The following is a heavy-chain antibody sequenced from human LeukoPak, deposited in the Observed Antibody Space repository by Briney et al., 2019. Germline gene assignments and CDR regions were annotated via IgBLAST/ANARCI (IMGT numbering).Heavy chain of an antibody. J-gene: IGHJ4*02. D-gene: IGHD3-10*01. V-gene: IGHV3-23*01. CDR3: AKRGVVIRVILVGFHKEAYYFDS. CDR1: GITLSNYG. CDR2: LIGSGGGT. Sequence: GGSLRLSCAVSGITLSNYGMSWVRQAPGTGLEWVAGLIGSGGGTNYSDSVKGRFTISRDNAKNTLYLQMNSLRAEETAVYFCAKRGVVIRVILVGFHKEAYYFDSWGQGALVTVSS.